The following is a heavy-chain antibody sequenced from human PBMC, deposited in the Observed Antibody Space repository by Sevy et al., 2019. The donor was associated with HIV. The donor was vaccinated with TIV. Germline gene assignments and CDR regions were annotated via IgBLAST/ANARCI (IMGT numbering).Heavy chain of an antibody. CDR1: GFTFSTYS. D-gene: IGHD3-10*01. J-gene: IGHJ4*02. Sequence: GGSLRLSCAASGFTFSTYSMNWVRQAPGKGLEWVSYISSGSGTIFYADSVKGRFTISRDNAKNTLYLQMNSLRAEDTAVYYCAKGEVLLWHYWGQGTLVTVSS. CDR2: ISSGSGTI. V-gene: IGHV3-48*01. CDR3: AKGEVLLWHY.